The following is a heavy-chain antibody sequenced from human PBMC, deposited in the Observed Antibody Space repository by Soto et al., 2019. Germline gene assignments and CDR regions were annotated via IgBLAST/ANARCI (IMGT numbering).Heavy chain of an antibody. CDR3: AREAPYCTRATCPKFHDMDV. J-gene: IGHJ6*02. CDR1: GGTLGSYA. D-gene: IGHD2-8*01. Sequence: GISAKVSCKASGGTLGSYAISWVRRAPGQGLEWLGGIIPILNSPAYAQKFQARVVITADEITNTAYMELNSLRFDDTAVYYCAREAPYCTRATCPKFHDMDVWVQGSTVTVSS. CDR2: IIPILNSP. V-gene: IGHV1-69*13.